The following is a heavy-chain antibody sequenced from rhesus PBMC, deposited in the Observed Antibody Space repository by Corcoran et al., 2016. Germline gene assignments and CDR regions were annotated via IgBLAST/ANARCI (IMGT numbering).Heavy chain of an antibody. D-gene: IGHD7-45*01. CDR2: ISYTGKTK. V-gene: IGHV3-136*01. CDR3: ATGNGLDS. CDR1: GFTFSAYD. Sequence: EVQLVESGGGLVPPGGSLRLSCAASGFTFSAYDIHWVSQPPGKGLEWVSYISYTGKTKYYADSVKGRFTISRDNAKNSLSLQMSSLRAEDTAVYYCATGNGLDSWGQGVVVTVSS. J-gene: IGHJ6*01.